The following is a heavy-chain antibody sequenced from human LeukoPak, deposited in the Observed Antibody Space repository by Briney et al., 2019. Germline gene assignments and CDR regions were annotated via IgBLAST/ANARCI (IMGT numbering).Heavy chain of an antibody. CDR1: GYSISSGYY. CDR3: ARSEREQYSSSWYGY. Sequence: SETLSLTCAVSGYSISSGYYWGWIRQPPGKGLEWIGSIYHSGSTYYNPSLKSRVTISVDTSKNQFSLKLSSATAADTAVYYCARSEREQYSSSWYGYWGQGTLVTVPS. V-gene: IGHV4-38-2*01. J-gene: IGHJ4*02. CDR2: IYHSGST. D-gene: IGHD6-13*01.